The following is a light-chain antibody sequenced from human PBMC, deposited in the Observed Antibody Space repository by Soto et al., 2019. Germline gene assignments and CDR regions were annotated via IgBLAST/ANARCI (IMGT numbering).Light chain of an antibody. V-gene: IGKV3-15*01. J-gene: IGKJ4*01. CDR2: GAS. CDR1: QSVSRI. CDR3: QHYNNWPLT. Sequence: EIVMTQSPATLSVSPGERTTLSCRASQSVSRILAWYQQKPGQAPRLLIYGASTRATGIPVRFSGSGSGTEFTLTISSLQSEDFAVYYCQHYNNWPLTFGGGTKVEIK.